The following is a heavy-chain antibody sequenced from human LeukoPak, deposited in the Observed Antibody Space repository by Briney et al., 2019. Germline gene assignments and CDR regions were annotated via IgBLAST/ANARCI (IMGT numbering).Heavy chain of an antibody. CDR1: GFILNDYG. Sequence: GGSLRLSCAASGFILNDYGMHWVRQAPGKGLEWVADIWFDKNQHFADSVKGRFAISRNNSKNTVYLQINSLRAEDTAVYYCARDRHCVNGVCHSPPGMDVWGQGTTVTVSS. CDR2: IWFDKNQ. J-gene: IGHJ6*02. CDR3: ARDRHCVNGVCHSPPGMDV. V-gene: IGHV3-33*01. D-gene: IGHD2-8*01.